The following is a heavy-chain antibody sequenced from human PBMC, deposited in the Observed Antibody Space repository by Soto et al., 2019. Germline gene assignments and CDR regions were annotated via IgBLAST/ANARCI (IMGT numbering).Heavy chain of an antibody. V-gene: IGHV3-11*06. Sequence: GGSLRLSCVASGFTFSDYYLIWIRQAPGKGLEWISYISSSSSYTNYADSVKGRFTISRDNAKNSLYLQMNSLRAEDTAVYYCARDSSGSDYWGQGTPVTVSS. J-gene: IGHJ4*02. CDR2: ISSSSSYT. D-gene: IGHD3-22*01. CDR3: ARDSSGSDY. CDR1: GFTFSDYY.